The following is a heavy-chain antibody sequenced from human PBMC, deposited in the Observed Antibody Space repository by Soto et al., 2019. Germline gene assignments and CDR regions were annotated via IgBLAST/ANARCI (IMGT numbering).Heavy chain of an antibody. V-gene: IGHV1-46*01. Sequence: GASVKVSCKASGYTFTSYYIHWVRQAPGQGLEWMGMINPGGGRTSSAQKFQGRVTMTRDTSTSTVYMDLSSLRSEDTAVYYCARDGRWLQNDWYFHLWGRGTLVTVSS. CDR1: GYTFTSYY. D-gene: IGHD5-12*01. CDR3: ARDGRWLQNDWYFHL. CDR2: INPGGGRT. J-gene: IGHJ2*01.